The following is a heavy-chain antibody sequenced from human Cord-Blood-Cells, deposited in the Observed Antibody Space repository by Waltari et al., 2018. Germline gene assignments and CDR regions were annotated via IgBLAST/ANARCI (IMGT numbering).Heavy chain of an antibody. V-gene: IGHV3-48*03. D-gene: IGHD7-27*01. CDR2: SSRSGSTI. CDR1: GFTFSSYE. J-gene: IGHJ3*02. Sequence: EVQLVESGGGLVQPGGSLRLSCGASGFTFSSYERTWVRQGPGKGVDWVSYSSRSGSTIYYADSVKGRFTISRDNAKNSLYLQMNSLRAEDTAVYYCARGDWGHPDAFDIWGQGTMVTDSS. CDR3: ARGDWGHPDAFDI.